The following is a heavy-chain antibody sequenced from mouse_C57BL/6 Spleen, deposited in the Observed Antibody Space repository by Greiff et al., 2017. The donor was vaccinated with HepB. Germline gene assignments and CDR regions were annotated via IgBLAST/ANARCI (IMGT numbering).Heavy chain of an antibody. CDR3: AKNGYYDYVWFAY. CDR2: IWRGGST. Sequence: VQWVESGPGLVQPSQSLSITCTVSGFSLTSYGVHWVRQSPGKGLEWLGVIWRGGSTDYNAAFMSRLSITKDNSKSQVFFKMNSLQADDTAIYYCAKNGYYDYVWFAYWGQGTLVTVSA. CDR1: GFSLTSYG. J-gene: IGHJ3*01. D-gene: IGHD2-4*01. V-gene: IGHV2-5*01.